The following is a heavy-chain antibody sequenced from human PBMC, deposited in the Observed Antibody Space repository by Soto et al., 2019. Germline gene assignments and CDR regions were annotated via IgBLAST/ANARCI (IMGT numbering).Heavy chain of an antibody. CDR1: GFTFSKYS. V-gene: IGHV3-23*01. Sequence: EVQLLESGGDLVQPGGSLRLSCAASGFTFSKYSMSWVRQAPGKGLEWVSTISGSAGGTYYADSVKGRFTISRDNSKNTLYLQMNSLRAEDTAVYYCAKDLISSVGKPRFDYWGQGTLVSVSS. CDR2: ISGSAGGT. J-gene: IGHJ4*02. D-gene: IGHD1-26*01. CDR3: AKDLISSVGKPRFDY.